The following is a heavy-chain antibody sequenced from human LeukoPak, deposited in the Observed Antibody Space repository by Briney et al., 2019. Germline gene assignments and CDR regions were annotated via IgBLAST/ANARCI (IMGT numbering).Heavy chain of an antibody. V-gene: IGHV4-34*01. D-gene: IGHD3-22*01. CDR3: AKDWGTYYYDSSGYYLSSFDY. J-gene: IGHJ4*02. CDR2: INHSGST. CDR1: GGSFSGYY. Sequence: SETLSLNCAVYGGSFSGYYWSWIRQPPGKGLEWIGEINHSGSTNYNPSLKSRVTISVDTSKNQFSLKLSSVTAEDTAVYYCAKDWGTYYYDSSGYYLSSFDYWGQGTLATVSS.